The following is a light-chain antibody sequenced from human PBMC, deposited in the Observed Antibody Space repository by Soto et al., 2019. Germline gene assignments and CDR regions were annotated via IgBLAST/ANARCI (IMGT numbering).Light chain of an antibody. J-gene: IGLJ2*01. Sequence: QSALTQPASVSGSPGQSITISCTGTSSDVGGYNYVSWYQQHPGKAPKLMIYDVSNRPSGVSNRFSGSKSGNTASLTISGLQADDEADYYCSSYTSSSPVVFGGGTKLTVL. V-gene: IGLV2-14*01. CDR3: SSYTSSSPVV. CDR1: SSDVGGYNY. CDR2: DVS.